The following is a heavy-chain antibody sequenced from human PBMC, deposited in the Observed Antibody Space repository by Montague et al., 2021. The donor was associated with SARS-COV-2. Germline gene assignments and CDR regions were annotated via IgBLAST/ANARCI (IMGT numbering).Heavy chain of an antibody. Sequence: SETLSLTCTVSGGSISNYYWSWIRQTPGKGLEWIGFIFRSGTTNYNPSLNSRVTISVDTSKNQFSLDVRSVTATDTATYFCARAKVTTSVFDHWGHGILVTVSS. CDR2: IFRSGTT. CDR1: GGSISNYY. D-gene: IGHD4-17*01. J-gene: IGHJ4*01. V-gene: IGHV4-4*09. CDR3: ARAKVTTSVFDH.